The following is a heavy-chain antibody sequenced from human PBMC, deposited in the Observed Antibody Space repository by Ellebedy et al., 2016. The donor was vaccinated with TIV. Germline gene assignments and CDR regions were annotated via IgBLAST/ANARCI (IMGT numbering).Heavy chain of an antibody. J-gene: IGHJ6*02. D-gene: IGHD3-10*01. Sequence: GESLKISCAASGFTFSSYAMHWVRQAPGKGLEWVAVISYDGSNKYYADSVKGRVNISRDNSKNTLYLKMNSLRAEDTAVYYCARVSQVWFGELLTRNYYYGMDVWGQGTTVTVSS. CDR3: ARVSQVWFGELLTRNYYYGMDV. V-gene: IGHV3-30-3*01. CDR1: GFTFSSYA. CDR2: ISYDGSNK.